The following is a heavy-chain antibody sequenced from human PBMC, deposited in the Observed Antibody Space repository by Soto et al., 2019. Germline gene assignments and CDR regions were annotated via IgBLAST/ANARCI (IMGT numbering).Heavy chain of an antibody. D-gene: IGHD3-3*01. CDR2: ISYDGSNK. CDR1: GFTFSSYG. V-gene: IGHV3-30*18. J-gene: IGHJ6*02. CDR3: AKEVWSGPMDV. Sequence: QVQLVESGPAVVHPARSLRLSCAASGFTFSSYGTHWVPQPPGKGLEWVAVISYDGSNKYYADSVKGRFTISRDNSKNTLYLQMNSLRAEDTAVYYCAKEVWSGPMDVWGQGTTVTVSS.